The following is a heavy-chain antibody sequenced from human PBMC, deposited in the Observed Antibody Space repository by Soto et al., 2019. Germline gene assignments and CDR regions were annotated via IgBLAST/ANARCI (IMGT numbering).Heavy chain of an antibody. D-gene: IGHD3-10*01. CDR3: ARHNYGSGRTYFDY. CDR1: GGSISSYY. CDR2: IYYSGST. Sequence: SQTLSLTCTVSGGSISSYYWSWIRQPPGKGLEWIGYIYYSGSTNYNPSLKSRVIISVDTSKNQFSLKLNSMTAVDTVVYFCARHNYGSGRTYFDYWAQGTPVTVSA. J-gene: IGHJ4*02. V-gene: IGHV4-59*08.